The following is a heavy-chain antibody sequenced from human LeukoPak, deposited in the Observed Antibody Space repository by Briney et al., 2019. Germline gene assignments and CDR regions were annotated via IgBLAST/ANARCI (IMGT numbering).Heavy chain of an antibody. CDR1: GDSISSGDYY. Sequence: SQTLSLTCTVSGDSISSGDYYWSWIRQPPGKGLEWIGYIYYSGSTYYNPSLKSRVTISVDTSKNQFSQKLSSVTAADTAVYYCARYREYCSGGSCQGYYYGMDVWGKGTTVTVSS. CDR2: IYYSGST. D-gene: IGHD2-15*01. CDR3: ARYREYCSGGSCQGYYYGMDV. J-gene: IGHJ6*04. V-gene: IGHV4-30-4*01.